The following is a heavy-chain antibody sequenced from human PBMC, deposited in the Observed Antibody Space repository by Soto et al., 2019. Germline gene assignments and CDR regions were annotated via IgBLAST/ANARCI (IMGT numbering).Heavy chain of an antibody. CDR3: AKDRRIDWYFDL. V-gene: IGHV3-30*18. CDR2: ISYDGSNK. Sequence: QVQLVESGGGVVQPGRSLRLSCAASGFTFSSYGMHWVRQAPGKGLEWVAVISYDGSNKYYADSVKGRFTISRDNSKNTLYLQMNSLRAEDTAVYYCAKDRRIDWYFDLGGRGTLVTVSS. CDR1: GFTFSSYG. J-gene: IGHJ2*01.